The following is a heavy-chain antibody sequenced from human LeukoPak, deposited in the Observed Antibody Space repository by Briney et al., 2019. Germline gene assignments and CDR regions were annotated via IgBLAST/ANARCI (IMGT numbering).Heavy chain of an antibody. V-gene: IGHV3-15*01. CDR3: TTAPTRTWLPYFGY. D-gene: IGHD5-24*01. Sequence: GGSLRLSCAASGFTFSSYAMSWVRQAPGKGLEWVARITASGTENYAAPVKARFTASRDDSKTTVYLQMKSLTTDDTAVYYCTTAPTRTWLPYFGYWGQGTVVTVSS. J-gene: IGHJ4*02. CDR1: GFTFSSYA. CDR2: ITASGTE.